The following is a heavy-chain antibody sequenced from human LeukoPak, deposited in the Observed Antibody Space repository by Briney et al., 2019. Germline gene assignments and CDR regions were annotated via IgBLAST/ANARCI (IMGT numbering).Heavy chain of an antibody. CDR3: ARSWRLGAAAEPKGGVCYFDY. CDR2: IKQDGSEK. J-gene: IGHJ4*02. Sequence: PGVSLRLSCAASGFTFSSYWMSWVRQAPGKGLEWVANIKQDGSEKYYVDSVKGRFTISRDNAKNSLYLQMNSLRAEDTAVYYCARSWRLGAAAEPKGGVCYFDYWGQGTLVTVSS. D-gene: IGHD6-13*01. CDR1: GFTFSSYW. V-gene: IGHV3-7*01.